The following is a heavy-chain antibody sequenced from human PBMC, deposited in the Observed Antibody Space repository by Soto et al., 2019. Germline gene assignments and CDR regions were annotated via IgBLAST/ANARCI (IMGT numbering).Heavy chain of an antibody. V-gene: IGHV1-18*04. CDR1: GYTFTSYG. J-gene: IGHJ4*02. D-gene: IGHD3-16*02. CDR3: ARGVQYYDYVWGSYRYTDKGYYFDY. Sequence: QVQLVQSGAEVKKPGASVKVSCKASGYTFTSYGISWVRQAPGQGLEWMGWISAYNGNTNYAQKLQGRVTMTTDTSTSKAYMELRSLRSDDTAVYYCARGVQYYDYVWGSYRYTDKGYYFDYWGQGTLVTVSS. CDR2: ISAYNGNT.